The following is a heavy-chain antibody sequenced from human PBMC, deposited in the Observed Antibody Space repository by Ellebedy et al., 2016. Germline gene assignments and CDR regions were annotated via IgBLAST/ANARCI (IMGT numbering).Heavy chain of an antibody. CDR3: AKWNGGWYAFEV. D-gene: IGHD6-19*01. J-gene: IGHJ3*01. Sequence: SETLSLTCDVSGGSVTSDYWNWIRRPPGKGLEWIGYVFHTGTAHYNPSLNSRATMSVDTSKSQFSLRLTSVTAADTAVYYCAKWNGGWYAFEVWGQGTMVTVSS. CDR2: VFHTGTA. V-gene: IGHV4-59*02. CDR1: GGSVTSDY.